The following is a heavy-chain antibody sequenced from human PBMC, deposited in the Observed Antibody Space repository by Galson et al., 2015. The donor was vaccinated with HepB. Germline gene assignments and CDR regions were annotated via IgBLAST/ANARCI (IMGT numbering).Heavy chain of an antibody. D-gene: IGHD1-26*01. V-gene: IGHV3-74*01. J-gene: IGHJ4*02. Sequence: SLRLSCAASGITFSGYWMRWVRQAPGKGLVWVARINSDGSSRYYADPVRGRFTISRDNARNTLFLQMDSLRAEDTALFYCARHSGTYLDYWGQGTPVTVSS. CDR2: INSDGSSR. CDR3: ARHSGTYLDY. CDR1: GITFSGYW.